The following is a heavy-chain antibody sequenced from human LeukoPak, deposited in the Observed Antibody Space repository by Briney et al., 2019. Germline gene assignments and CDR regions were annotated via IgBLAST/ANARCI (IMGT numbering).Heavy chain of an antibody. CDR3: ARDRGFDY. J-gene: IGHJ4*02. V-gene: IGHV3-30*02. CDR2: INYDGSKE. Sequence: GGSLRLSCAASGFTFSRFGMHWVRQAPGKGLEWVTFINYDGSKEYYADSVKGRFTISRDSSKNTLYLQMNSLRAEDTAVYYCARDRGFDYWGQGTLVTVSS. CDR1: GFTFSRFG. D-gene: IGHD3-10*01.